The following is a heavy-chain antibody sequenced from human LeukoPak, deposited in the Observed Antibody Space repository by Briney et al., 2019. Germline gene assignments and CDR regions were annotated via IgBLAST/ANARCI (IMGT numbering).Heavy chain of an antibody. J-gene: IGHJ4*02. V-gene: IGHV3-53*01. Sequence: GGSLRLSCAASGFTVSSNYMSWVRQAPGKGLEWVSVIYSGGSTYYADSVKGRFTISRDNAKNSLYLQMTSLRAEDTAVYYCAAMVRGYWGQGTLVTVSS. CDR2: IYSGGST. CDR1: GFTVSSNY. D-gene: IGHD3-10*01. CDR3: AAMVRGY.